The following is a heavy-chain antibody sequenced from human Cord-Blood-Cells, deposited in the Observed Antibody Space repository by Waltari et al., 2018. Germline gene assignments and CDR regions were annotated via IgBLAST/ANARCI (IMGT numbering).Heavy chain of an antibody. D-gene: IGHD1-26*01. CDR1: GFPFDDYA. V-gene: IGHV3-43D*03. CDR3: SKDRGYSESYFDY. J-gene: IGHJ4*02. CDR2: ISWDGDST. Sequence: DVQLVESGGVVVQPGGSLRLSCAASGFPFDDYAMPWVRQAPGKGVEWVSLISWDGDSTYLTDAVKGRFTISRDDSRNSLYLQMNSMRAEETALYCNSKDRGYSESYFDYWNQGTLVTVSS.